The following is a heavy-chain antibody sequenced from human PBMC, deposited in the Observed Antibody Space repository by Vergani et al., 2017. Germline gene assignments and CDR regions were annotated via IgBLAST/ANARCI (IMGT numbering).Heavy chain of an antibody. CDR1: GYTFTGYY. Sequence: QVQLVQSGAEVKKPGASVKVSCKASGYTFTGYYMHWVRQAPGQGLEWMGWINPNSGGTNYAQKFQGRVTMTRDTSISTAYMELSRLRSDDTAVYYCARVGYGGNSGRSPSYFDYWGQGTLVTVSS. V-gene: IGHV1-2*02. J-gene: IGHJ4*02. CDR3: ARVGYGGNSGRSPSYFDY. D-gene: IGHD4-23*01. CDR2: INPNSGGT.